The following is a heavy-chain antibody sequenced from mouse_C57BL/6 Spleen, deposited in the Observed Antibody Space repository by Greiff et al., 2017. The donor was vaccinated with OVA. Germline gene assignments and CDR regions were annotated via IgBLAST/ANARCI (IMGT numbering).Heavy chain of an antibody. CDR1: GFTFSDYY. Sequence: EVHLVESEGGLVQPGSSMKLSCTASGFTFSDYYMAWVRQVPEKGLEWVANINYDGSSTYYLDSLKSRFIISRDNAKNILYLQMSSLKSEDTATYYCAREDDGYPYFDYWGQGTTLTVSS. D-gene: IGHD2-3*01. V-gene: IGHV5-16*01. CDR2: INYDGSST. CDR3: AREDDGYPYFDY. J-gene: IGHJ2*01.